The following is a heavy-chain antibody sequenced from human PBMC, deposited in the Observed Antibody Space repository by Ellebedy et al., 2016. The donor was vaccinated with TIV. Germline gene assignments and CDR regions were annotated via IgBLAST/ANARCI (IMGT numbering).Heavy chain of an antibody. CDR2: IIHIVGIA. J-gene: IGHJ4*02. CDR3: ARAEDTAMVFDY. Sequence: AASVKVSCKASGGTFSSYAIGWVRQAPGQGLEWMGRIIHIVGIALYAQKFQGRVTITADKSTSTAYMELSSLRSEDTGVYYCARAEDTAMVFDYWGQGTLVTVSS. D-gene: IGHD5-18*01. CDR1: GGTFSSYA. V-gene: IGHV1-69*04.